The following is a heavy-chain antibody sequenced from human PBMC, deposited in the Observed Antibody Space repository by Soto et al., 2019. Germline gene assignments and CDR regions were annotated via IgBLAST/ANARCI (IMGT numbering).Heavy chain of an antibody. D-gene: IGHD5-18*01. Sequence: PGGSLRLSCAASGFTFSTYAMSWVRQAPGKGLEWVPTIDNSGGITYYADSVKGRFTISRDNSKNTLYLQMNSLRAEDTAVYYCAKGGYNYGFLFDCWGQGTLVTVSS. V-gene: IGHV3-23*05. J-gene: IGHJ4*02. CDR2: IDNSGGIT. CDR3: AKGGYNYGFLFDC. CDR1: GFTFSTYA.